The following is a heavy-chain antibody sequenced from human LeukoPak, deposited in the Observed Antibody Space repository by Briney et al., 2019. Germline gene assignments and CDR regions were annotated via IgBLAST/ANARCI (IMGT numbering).Heavy chain of an antibody. CDR3: ARGIGYCSGGSCSLHDY. V-gene: IGHV1-8*01. CDR2: MNPNSGNT. D-gene: IGHD2-15*01. J-gene: IGHJ4*02. Sequence: ASVKVSCKASGYTFTSYDINWVRQATGQGLEWMGWMNPNSGNTGYAQKFQGRVTMTRNTSISTAYMELSSLRSEDTAVYYCARGIGYCSGGSCSLHDYWGQGTLVTVSS. CDR1: GYTFTSYD.